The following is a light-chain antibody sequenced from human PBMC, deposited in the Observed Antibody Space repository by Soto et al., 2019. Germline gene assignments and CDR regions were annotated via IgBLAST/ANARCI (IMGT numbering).Light chain of an antibody. V-gene: IGLV2-14*01. CDR1: SSDIGGYNY. J-gene: IGLJ1*01. CDR2: DVS. CDR3: SLFTSRHTYV. Sequence: QSVLTQPASVSGSPGQSTTISCTGTSSDIGGYNYVSWYQQLPGEAPKLIIYDVSDRPSGVSTRFSGSKSGNTASLTISGAPAEGQGDYYLSLFTSRHTYVFGTGTKVTVL.